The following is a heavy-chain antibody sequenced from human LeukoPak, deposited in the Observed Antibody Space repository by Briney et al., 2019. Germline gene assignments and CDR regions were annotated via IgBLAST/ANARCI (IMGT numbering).Heavy chain of an antibody. Sequence: GGSLRLSCAASGFTFSSYEMNWVRQAPGKGLEWVSYISSSGSTIYYADSVRGRFTISGDNAKNSLYLQMNSLRAEDTAVYYCARDGQWLALDYWGQGTLVTVSS. D-gene: IGHD6-19*01. CDR1: GFTFSSYE. CDR3: ARDGQWLALDY. J-gene: IGHJ4*02. V-gene: IGHV3-48*03. CDR2: ISSSGSTI.